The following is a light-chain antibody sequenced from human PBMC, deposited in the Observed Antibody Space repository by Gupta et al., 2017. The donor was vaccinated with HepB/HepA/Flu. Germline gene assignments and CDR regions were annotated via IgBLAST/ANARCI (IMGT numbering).Light chain of an antibody. CDR2: NNN. Sequence: QSVLTQPPSASGTPGQRVTISCSGSSSNIGSNTVNWYQQLPGTAPKLLIYNNNQRPSGVPDRFPGSKSGTSASLAISGLQSEDEADYYCAAWDDSLNGRYVFGTGTKVTVL. CDR3: AAWDDSLNGRYV. CDR1: SSNIGSNT. V-gene: IGLV1-44*01. J-gene: IGLJ1*01.